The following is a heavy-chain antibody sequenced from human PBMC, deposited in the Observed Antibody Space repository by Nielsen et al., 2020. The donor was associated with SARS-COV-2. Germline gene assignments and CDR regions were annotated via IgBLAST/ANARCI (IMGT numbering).Heavy chain of an antibody. D-gene: IGHD4-17*01. V-gene: IGHV4-34*01. CDR1: GGSFSGYY. Sequence: SETLSLTCAVYGGSFSGYYWSWIRQPPGKGLEWIGEINHSGSTSYNPSLKSRVTISLDTSKNQFSLKLSSVTAADTAVYYCARGWTVTTFYYYYGMDVWGQGTTVTVSS. J-gene: IGHJ6*02. CDR2: INHSGST. CDR3: ARGWTVTTFYYYYGMDV.